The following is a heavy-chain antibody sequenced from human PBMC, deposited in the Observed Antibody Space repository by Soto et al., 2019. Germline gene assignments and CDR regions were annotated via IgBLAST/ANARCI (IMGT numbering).Heavy chain of an antibody. J-gene: IGHJ4*02. V-gene: IGHV4-30-2*01. Sequence: SETLSLTCAVSGGSISSGGYSWSWIRQPPGKGLEWIGYIYHSGSTYYNPSLKSRVTISVDRSKNQFSLKLSSVTAADTAVYYCARGSGDILTGLDYWGQGTLVTVSS. D-gene: IGHD3-9*01. CDR2: IYHSGST. CDR3: ARGSGDILTGLDY. CDR1: GGSISSGGYS.